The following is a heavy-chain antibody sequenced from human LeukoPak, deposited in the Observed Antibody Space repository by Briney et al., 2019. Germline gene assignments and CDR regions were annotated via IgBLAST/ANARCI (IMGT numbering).Heavy chain of an antibody. V-gene: IGHV2-5*02. CDR1: GFSLRSSGVG. J-gene: IGHJ4*02. D-gene: IGHD3-16*01. Sequence: SGPTLVKPTQSLTLTCTFSGFSLRSSGVGAGWIRQPPGKALEWLALIYWDDDKRYSPSLKSRLTITKDTSKNQVVLTMTNMDPVDTGTYYCAHRRGAHPIDYWGQGTLVTVSS. CDR2: IYWDDDK. CDR3: AHRRGAHPIDY.